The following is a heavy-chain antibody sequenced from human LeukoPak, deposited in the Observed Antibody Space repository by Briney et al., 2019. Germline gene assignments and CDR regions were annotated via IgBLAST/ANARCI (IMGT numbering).Heavy chain of an antibody. V-gene: IGHV4-59*01. Sequence: SETLSLTCTVSGGSISSYYWSWIRQPPGKGLEWIGYIYYSGSTNYNPSLKSRVTISVDTSKNQFSLKLSSVTAADTAVYYCARGGIREVGYYVGWGQGTLVTVSS. CDR2: IYYSGST. D-gene: IGHD4-23*01. CDR1: GGSISSYY. CDR3: ARGGIREVGYYVG. J-gene: IGHJ4*02.